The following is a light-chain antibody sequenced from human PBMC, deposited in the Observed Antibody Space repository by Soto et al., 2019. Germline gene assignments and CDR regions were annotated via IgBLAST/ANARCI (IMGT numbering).Light chain of an antibody. V-gene: IGKV1-39*01. CDR2: LAS. J-gene: IGKJ1*01. Sequence: DIQMTQSPSSLSASVGDRVTITCRASQSISSYLNWYQQIPGKAPKLLMYLASNLQSGVPSRFRGSGSGTDFTLTISSLQPEDFATYYCQQSHSTPWTFGQGTKVEIK. CDR1: QSISSY. CDR3: QQSHSTPWT.